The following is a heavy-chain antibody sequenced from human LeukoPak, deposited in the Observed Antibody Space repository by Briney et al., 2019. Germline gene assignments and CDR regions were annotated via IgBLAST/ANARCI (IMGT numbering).Heavy chain of an antibody. CDR2: INHSGST. D-gene: IGHD6-6*01. Sequence: SETLSLTCAVYGGSFSGYYWSWIRQPPGKGLEWIGEINHSGSTNYNPSLKSRVTISVDTSKNQFSLKLSSVTAADTAVYYCARRVRSSSYAFDIWGQGTMVTVSS. V-gene: IGHV4-34*01. J-gene: IGHJ3*02. CDR1: GGSFSGYY. CDR3: ARRVRSSSYAFDI.